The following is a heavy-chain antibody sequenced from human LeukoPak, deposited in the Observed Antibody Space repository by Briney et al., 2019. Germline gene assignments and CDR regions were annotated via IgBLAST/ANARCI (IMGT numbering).Heavy chain of an antibody. CDR3: AREADTGTVSFDY. CDR2: VYTSGST. V-gene: IGHV4-4*07. Sequence: SETLSLTCTVSGGSISSYYWSWIRQPAGKGLEWIGRVYTSGSTNYNPSLKSRVTMSVDTSESQFSLKVSSVTAADTAVYFCAREADTGTVSFDYWGQGALVTVSS. D-gene: IGHD1/OR15-1a*01. CDR1: GGSISSYY. J-gene: IGHJ4*02.